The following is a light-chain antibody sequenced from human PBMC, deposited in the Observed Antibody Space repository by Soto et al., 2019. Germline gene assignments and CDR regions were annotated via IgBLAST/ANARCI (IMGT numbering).Light chain of an antibody. V-gene: IGKV1-39*01. CDR1: QSVSNN. Sequence: DIQMTQSPSSLSASVGDRVTITCRTSQSVSNNSNWYQQKPGQAPKLLIYAAAILHTGVPSRFSGSGSATDSTPTSIRVHPEDFATYYCQQSYSPPSTFGPGTKVDVK. CDR2: AAA. J-gene: IGKJ3*01. CDR3: QQSYSPPST.